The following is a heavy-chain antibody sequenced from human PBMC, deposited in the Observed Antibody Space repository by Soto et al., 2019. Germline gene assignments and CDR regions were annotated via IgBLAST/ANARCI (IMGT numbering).Heavy chain of an antibody. V-gene: IGHV3-23*01. Sequence: GGSLRLSCAASGFSFSNFAMSWVRQTPGRGLEWVSSIGGGSEKIYYSDSVKGRFTISRDNSKNTLYLQMNSLRAEDTALFFCARIFGAYDYFDFWGQGTPVTVSS. CDR1: GFSFSNFA. CDR2: IGGGSEKI. CDR3: ARIFGAYDYFDF. D-gene: IGHD3-3*01. J-gene: IGHJ4*02.